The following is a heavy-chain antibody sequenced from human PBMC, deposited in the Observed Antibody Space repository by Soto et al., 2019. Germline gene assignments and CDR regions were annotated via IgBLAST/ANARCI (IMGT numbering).Heavy chain of an antibody. V-gene: IGHV4-39*01. Sequence: PSETLSLTCTVSGGSVSSSSYSWGWIRQSPGKGLEWIGTIYSSENTYYNPSLLSRVTISVDTSKNQFSLKLRSVTAADTAVYYCARQRDGSNYRYFDYWGQGTLVTVSS. CDR1: GGSVSSSSYS. D-gene: IGHD5-12*01. J-gene: IGHJ4*02. CDR2: IYSSENT. CDR3: ARQRDGSNYRYFDY.